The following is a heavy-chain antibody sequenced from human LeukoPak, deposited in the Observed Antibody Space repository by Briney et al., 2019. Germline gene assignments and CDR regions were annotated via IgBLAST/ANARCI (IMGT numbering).Heavy chain of an antibody. CDR2: IYYSGST. V-gene: IGHV4-31*03. J-gene: IGHJ4*02. CDR1: GGSISSGGYY. D-gene: IGHD4-17*01. Sequence: SETLSLTCTVSGGSISSGGYYWSWIRQHPGKGLEWIGYIYYSGSTYYNPSLKSRVTISVDTSKNQFSLKLSSVTAADTAVYYCARRTSDYGDYDRGVSFFDYWGQGTLVTVSS. CDR3: ARRTSDYGDYDRGVSFFDY.